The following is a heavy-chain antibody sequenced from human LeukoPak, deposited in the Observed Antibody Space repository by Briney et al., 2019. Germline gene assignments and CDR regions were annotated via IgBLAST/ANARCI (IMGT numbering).Heavy chain of an antibody. Sequence: SETLSLTCTVSGGSISSYYWSWIRQPPGKGLEWIGYIYYSGSANYNPSLKSRVTISVDTSKNQFSLKLSSVTAADTAVYYCARYGTSNLGLHFDYWGQGTLVTVSS. J-gene: IGHJ4*02. V-gene: IGHV4-59*08. CDR3: ARYGTSNLGLHFDY. CDR1: GGSISSYY. CDR2: IYYSGSA. D-gene: IGHD3/OR15-3a*01.